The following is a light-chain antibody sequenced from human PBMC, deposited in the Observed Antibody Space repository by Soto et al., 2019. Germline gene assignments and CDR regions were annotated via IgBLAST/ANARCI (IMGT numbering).Light chain of an antibody. V-gene: IGLV2-23*02. CDR3: CSSGGSPTYV. J-gene: IGLJ1*01. CDR1: SRDIGNYNY. CDR2: EVN. Sequence: QSALTQPASVSGSPGQSITISCTGTSRDIGNYNYVSWYQQLPGKAPKLMIFEVNKRPSGVSNRFSGSKSGNTASLTISGLKVEDEADYYCCSSGGSPTYVFGTGTKLTVL.